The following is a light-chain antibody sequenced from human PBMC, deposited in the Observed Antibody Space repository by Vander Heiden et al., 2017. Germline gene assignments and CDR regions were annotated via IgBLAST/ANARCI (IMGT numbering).Light chain of an antibody. V-gene: IGLV2-14*01. Sequence: GSPGQSITISCTGTKSDVGGYNYVSWYQQHPGKAPKFMIFEVSNRPSGISNRFSGSKSGNTASLTISGLQAEDEADYYCSSYTNTSSRWVFGTGTKLTVL. CDR3: SSYTNTSSRWV. J-gene: IGLJ3*02. CDR2: EVS. CDR1: KSDVGGYNY.